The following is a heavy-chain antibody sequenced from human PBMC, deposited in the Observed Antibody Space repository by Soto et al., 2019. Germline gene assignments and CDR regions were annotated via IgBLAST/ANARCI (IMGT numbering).Heavy chain of an antibody. CDR3: ATRRYDYIWGSYSIDAFDI. D-gene: IGHD3-16*01. Sequence: ASVKVSCKVSGYTLTELSMHWVRQAPGKGLEWMGVFDPEDGETIYAQKFQGRVTMTEDTSTDTAYMELSSLRSEDTAVYYFATRRYDYIWGSYSIDAFDIWGQGTMVTVSS. CDR2: FDPEDGET. V-gene: IGHV1-24*01. CDR1: GYTLTELS. J-gene: IGHJ3*02.